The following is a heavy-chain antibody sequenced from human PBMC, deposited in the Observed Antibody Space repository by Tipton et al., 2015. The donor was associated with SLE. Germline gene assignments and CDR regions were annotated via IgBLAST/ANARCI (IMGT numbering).Heavy chain of an antibody. CDR1: GGSISSGGYY. V-gene: IGHV4-31*03. CDR2: IYYSGST. Sequence: TLSLTCTVSGGSISSGGYYWSWIRQHPGKGLEWIGYIYYSGSTYYNPSLKSRVTISVDTSKNQFSLKLSSVTAADTAVYYCARQRIAVAGTGYWYFDLWGRGTLVTVSS. J-gene: IGHJ2*01. D-gene: IGHD6-19*01. CDR3: ARQRIAVAGTGYWYFDL.